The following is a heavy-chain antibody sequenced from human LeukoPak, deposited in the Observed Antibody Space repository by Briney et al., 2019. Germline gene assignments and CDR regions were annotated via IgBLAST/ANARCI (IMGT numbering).Heavy chain of an antibody. CDR2: ISSSSSYI. Sequence: GGSLRLSCAASGFTFSSYSMNWVRQAPGKGLEWVSSISSSSSYIYYADSVKGRFTISRDNAKNSLYLQMNSLRAEDTAVHYCARSSYTAMVPGGGDYWGQGTLVTVSS. V-gene: IGHV3-21*01. CDR1: GFTFSSYS. CDR3: ARSSYTAMVPGGGDY. D-gene: IGHD5-18*01. J-gene: IGHJ4*02.